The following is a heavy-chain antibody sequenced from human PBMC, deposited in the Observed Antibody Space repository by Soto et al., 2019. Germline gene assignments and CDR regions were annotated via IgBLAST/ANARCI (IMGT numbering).Heavy chain of an antibody. D-gene: IGHD1-7*01. CDR1: GGTFSSYA. Sequence: SVKVSCKASGGTFSSYAISWVRQAPGQGLEWMGGIIPIFGTANYAQKFQGRVTITADESTSTAYMELSSLRSEDTAVYYCARAESGLALRGWFDSWGQGTLVTVSS. V-gene: IGHV1-69*13. CDR2: IIPIFGTA. CDR3: ARAESGLALRGWFDS. J-gene: IGHJ5*01.